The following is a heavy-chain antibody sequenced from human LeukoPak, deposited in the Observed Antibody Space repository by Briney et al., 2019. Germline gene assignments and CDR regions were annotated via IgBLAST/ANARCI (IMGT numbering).Heavy chain of an antibody. Sequence: ASVKGSCQASGYTFTGYDMHWVRQAPGQGLEWMGPTNPNSGDTNYAQKFQHKVPMTRDTSISTAYMQLSRHRPNHTAVYSCAREEPPHPNVLPPDWGQRTLVTVSS. CDR2: TNPNSGDT. J-gene: IGHJ4*02. CDR1: GYTFTGYD. V-gene: IGHV1-2*06. CDR3: AREEPPHPNVLPPD. D-gene: IGHD2-2*01.